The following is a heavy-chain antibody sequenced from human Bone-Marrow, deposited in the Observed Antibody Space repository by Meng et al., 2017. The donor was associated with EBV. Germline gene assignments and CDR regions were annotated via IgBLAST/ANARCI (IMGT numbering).Heavy chain of an antibody. CDR2: INHSGST. CDR3: ARDGDGDLTLALNY. D-gene: IGHD4-17*01. V-gene: IGHV4-34*01. Sequence: QVQLEQWGAGLLKPSEXLSLTCAVYGGSFSGYYWSWIRQPPGKGLEWIGEINHSGSTNYNPSLKSRVTISVDTSKNQFSLKLSSVTAADTAVYYCARDGDGDLTLALNYWGQGTLVTVSS. CDR1: GGSFSGYY. J-gene: IGHJ4*02.